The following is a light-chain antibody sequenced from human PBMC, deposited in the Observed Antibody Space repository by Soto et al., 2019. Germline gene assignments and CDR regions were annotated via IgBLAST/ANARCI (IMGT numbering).Light chain of an antibody. Sequence: QSALTQPPSASGSPGQSVTISCTGTSSDVGGYNYVSWYQQYPGRAPKLMIYEVTKRPSGVPDRFSGSKSGNTASLTVSGLQAEDEADYYCSSYAASNNFYFVFGGGTTGHRP. J-gene: IGLJ3*02. CDR2: EVT. CDR3: SSYAASNNFYFV. V-gene: IGLV2-8*01. CDR1: SSDVGGYNY.